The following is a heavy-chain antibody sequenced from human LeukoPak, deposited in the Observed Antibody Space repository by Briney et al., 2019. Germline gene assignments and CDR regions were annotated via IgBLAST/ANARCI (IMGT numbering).Heavy chain of an antibody. CDR1: GFTVSSNY. J-gene: IGHJ4*02. CDR3: ARIFRPYEFGEGGSFDY. CDR2: IYSGGST. Sequence: PGGSLRLSCAASGFTVSSNYMSWVRKAPGPGLEWVSVIYSGGSTYYADSVNGRFTISRGNSKNTLYLQMNSLRAEDTAVYYCARIFRPYEFGEGGSFDYWGQGTLVTVSS. V-gene: IGHV3-66*02. D-gene: IGHD3-10*01.